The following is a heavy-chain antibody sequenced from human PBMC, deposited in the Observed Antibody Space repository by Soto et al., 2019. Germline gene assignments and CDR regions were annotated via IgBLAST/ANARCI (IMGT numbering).Heavy chain of an antibody. CDR3: ARDDFVVGPKSHYYYYGMDV. D-gene: IGHD2-15*01. CDR2: ISAYNGNT. Sequence: ASVKVSCKASGYTFTSYGISWVRQAPGQGLEWMGWISAYNGNTNYAQKLQGRVTMTTDTSTSTAYMELRSLRSDDTAVYYCARDDFVVGPKSHYYYYGMDVWGQGTTVTVSS. CDR1: GYTFTSYG. V-gene: IGHV1-18*01. J-gene: IGHJ6*02.